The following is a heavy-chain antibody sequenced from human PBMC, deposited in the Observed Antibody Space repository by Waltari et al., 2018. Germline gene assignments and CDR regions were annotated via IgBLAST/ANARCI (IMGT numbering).Heavy chain of an antibody. Sequence: QLQLQESGPGLLKPSETLSLPCSVSGGSIITDRHYWGWIRQPPGQGLEWIGTVSYNGATYSGPSRKGRVTLSRDTSKNQLSLTLGSVTATETAVYYCATYIGASIGTAAFDVWGQGTLVSVSS. CDR1: GGSIITDRHY. CDR2: VSYNGAT. D-gene: IGHD5-12*01. J-gene: IGHJ3*01. V-gene: IGHV4-39*01. CDR3: ATYIGASIGTAAFDV.